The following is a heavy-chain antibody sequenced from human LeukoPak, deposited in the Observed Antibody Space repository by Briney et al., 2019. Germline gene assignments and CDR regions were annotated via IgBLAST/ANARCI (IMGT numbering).Heavy chain of an antibody. CDR2: CRWNSGTI. CDR3: AKDLAVGTSPWVYPFDV. Sequence: GGSLRLSCAASGFTFSDYAMHWVRQVPGKDLEWVGGCRWNSGTIAYGESVKGRATISSDNARNSLYLEVNSLRVEDTALYYCAKDLAVGTSPWVYPFDVWGQGSLVTVSS. D-gene: IGHD1/OR15-1a*01. CDR1: GFTFSDYA. V-gene: IGHV3-9*01. J-gene: IGHJ3*01.